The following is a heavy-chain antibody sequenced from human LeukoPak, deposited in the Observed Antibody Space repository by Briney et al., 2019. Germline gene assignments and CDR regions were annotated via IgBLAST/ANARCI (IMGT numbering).Heavy chain of an antibody. Sequence: SETLSLTCTVSGGSISSGGYYWSWIRQHPGKGLEWIGYIYYSGSTYYNPSLKSRVTISIDTPKNQFSLKLSSVTAADTAVYYCARRTPAAGFFDYWGQGTLVTVSS. D-gene: IGHD6-13*01. CDR3: ARRTPAAGFFDY. V-gene: IGHV4-31*03. J-gene: IGHJ4*02. CDR1: GGSISSGGYY. CDR2: IYYSGST.